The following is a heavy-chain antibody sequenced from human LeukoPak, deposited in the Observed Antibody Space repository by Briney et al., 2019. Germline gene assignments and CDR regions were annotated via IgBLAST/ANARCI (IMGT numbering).Heavy chain of an antibody. D-gene: IGHD1-1*01. CDR1: GDFFSGYY. V-gene: IGHV4-34*01. Sequence: SETLSLTCAVYGDFFSGYYWSWIRQPPGKGLEWIGEINHSGSANYNPSLKSRPTISINTSKNQFSLKLSSVTAADTAVYYCARKDWNDVRAFDIWGQGTMVTVSS. CDR2: INHSGSA. J-gene: IGHJ3*02. CDR3: ARKDWNDVRAFDI.